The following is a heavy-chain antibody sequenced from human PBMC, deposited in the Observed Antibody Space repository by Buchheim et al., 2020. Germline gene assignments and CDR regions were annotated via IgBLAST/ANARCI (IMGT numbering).Heavy chain of an antibody. CDR2: IYYSGST. CDR3: AKYYDSSGSASS. V-gene: IGHV4-59*01. CDR1: GGSISSYY. D-gene: IGHD3-22*01. J-gene: IGHJ5*02. Sequence: QVQLQESGPGLVKPSETLSLTCTVSGGSISSYYWSWIRQPPGKGLEWIGYIYYSGSTNYNPSLKSRVTISVDTSKNQFSLKLSSVTAADTAVYYCAKYYDSSGSASSWGQGTL.